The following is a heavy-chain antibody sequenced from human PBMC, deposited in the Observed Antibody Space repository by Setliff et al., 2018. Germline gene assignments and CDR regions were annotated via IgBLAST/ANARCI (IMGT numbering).Heavy chain of an antibody. D-gene: IGHD1-26*01. CDR2: IYYSGST. J-gene: IGHJ4*02. CDR1: GGSISSSSYY. CDR3: ARAYSGSQYPYYFEF. Sequence: PSETLSLTCTVSGGSISSSSYYWSWIRQHPGKGLEWIGYIYYSGSTYYNPSLKSRVTISVDTSKNQFSLKLSSVTAADTAVYCARAYSGSQYPYYFEFWGQGTLVTVSS. V-gene: IGHV4-31*03.